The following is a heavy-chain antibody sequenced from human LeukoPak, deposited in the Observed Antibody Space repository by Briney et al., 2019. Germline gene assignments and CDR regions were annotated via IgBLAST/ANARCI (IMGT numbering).Heavy chain of an antibody. CDR1: GFTFSSYS. J-gene: IGHJ4*02. Sequence: GESLRLSCAASGFTFSSYSMNWVRQAPGKGLEWVSYISSGSLTIYYADSVKGRFTISRDNAKNSLYLHMNSLRAEDTAVYYCAREAITGHREFDYWGQGTLVTVSS. CDR3: AREAITGHREFDY. D-gene: IGHD1-20*01. CDR2: ISSGSLTI. V-gene: IGHV3-48*01.